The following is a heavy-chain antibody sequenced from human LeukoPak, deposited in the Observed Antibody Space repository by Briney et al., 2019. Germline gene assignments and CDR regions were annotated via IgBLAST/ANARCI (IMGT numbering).Heavy chain of an antibody. J-gene: IGHJ4*02. V-gene: IGHV3-48*01. CDR2: ISSSSSTI. Sequence: GGSLRLSCAASGFTFSSYSMNWVRQAPGKGLEWVSYISSSSSTIYYADSVKGRFTISRDNAKNSLYLQMNCLRAEDTAVYYCARALYYEGDYWGQGTLVTVSS. D-gene: IGHD2-8*01. CDR3: ARALYYEGDY. CDR1: GFTFSSYS.